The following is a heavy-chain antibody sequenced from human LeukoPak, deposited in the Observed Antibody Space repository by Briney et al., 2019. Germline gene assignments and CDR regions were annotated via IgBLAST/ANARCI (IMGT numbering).Heavy chain of an antibody. CDR2: IYYSGST. J-gene: IGHJ4*02. Sequence: SETLSLTCTVSGGSIRSSYYYWGWIRQPPGKGLEWIGSIYYSGSTYYNPSLKSRVTISVDTSKNQFSLKLSSVTAADTAVYYCARHTDGYNFEDYFDYWGQGTLVTVSS. CDR1: GGSIRSSYYY. D-gene: IGHD5-24*01. V-gene: IGHV4-39*01. CDR3: ARHTDGYNFEDYFDY.